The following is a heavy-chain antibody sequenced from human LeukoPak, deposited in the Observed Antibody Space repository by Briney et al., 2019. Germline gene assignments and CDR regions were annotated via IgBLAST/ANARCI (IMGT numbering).Heavy chain of an antibody. Sequence: SETLSLTCTVSGGSISSSRYYWGWIRQSPGKRLEWIGTISYTGTTYYNPSLKSRVTISVDASKYQFSLTVSFLTDADTAIYYCARVIPYNRTRADYWGQGTLVSVSS. CDR2: ISYTGTT. D-gene: IGHD5-24*01. CDR1: GGSISSSRYY. V-gene: IGHV4-39*07. J-gene: IGHJ4*02. CDR3: ARVIPYNRTRADY.